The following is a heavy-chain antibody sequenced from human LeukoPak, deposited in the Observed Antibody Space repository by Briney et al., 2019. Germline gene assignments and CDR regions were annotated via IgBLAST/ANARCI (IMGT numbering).Heavy chain of an antibody. J-gene: IGHJ3*02. CDR3: ARGGSYLSAFDI. V-gene: IGHV3-53*01. D-gene: IGHD1-26*01. Sequence: GGSLRLSCAASGFTFSSYGMSWVRQAPGKGLEWVSVIYSGGSTYYADSVKGRFTISRDNAKNSLYLQMNSLRAEDTAVYYCARGGSYLSAFDIWGQGTMVTVSS. CDR2: IYSGGST. CDR1: GFTFSSYG.